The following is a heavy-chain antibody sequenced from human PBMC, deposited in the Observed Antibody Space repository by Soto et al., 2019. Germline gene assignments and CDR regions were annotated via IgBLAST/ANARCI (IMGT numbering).Heavy chain of an antibody. CDR3: AVVPAANPPFFDI. D-gene: IGHD2-2*01. CDR1: GGSISSSSYY. J-gene: IGHJ3*02. CDR2: IYYSGST. V-gene: IGHV4-39*01. Sequence: SETLSLTCTVSGGSISSSSYYWGWIRQPPGKGLEWIGSIYYSGSTYYNPSLKSRVTISVDTSKNQFSLKLSSVTAADTAVYYCAVVPAANPPFFDIWGQGTMVTVSS.